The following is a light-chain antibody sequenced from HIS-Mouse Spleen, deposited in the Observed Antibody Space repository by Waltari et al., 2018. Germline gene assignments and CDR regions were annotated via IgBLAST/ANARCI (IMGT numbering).Light chain of an antibody. V-gene: IGLV1-47*01. CDR2: RNN. CDR3: AAWDDSLSGPV. Sequence: QSVLTQPPSASGTPGQRVTISCSGSSSNIGSNYVYWYQQLPGTAPKLLIYRNNPRRSGVPDRVSGSKSGTSASLAISVLRSEDEADYYCAAWDDSLSGPVFGGGTKLTVL. J-gene: IGLJ3*02. CDR1: SSNIGSNY.